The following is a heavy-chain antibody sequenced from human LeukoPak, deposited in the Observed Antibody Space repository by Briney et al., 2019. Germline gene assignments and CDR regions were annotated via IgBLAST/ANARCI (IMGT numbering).Heavy chain of an antibody. CDR2: TSSDGSIK. Sequence: GGSLRLSCAASGFTFSSYAMHWVRQAPGKGLEWVAVTSSDGSIKYYADAVKGRFTISRDNSRNTLPLQMNSLRAEDTAVYFCAKDMIGGAPDYFDYWGQGTLVTVSS. D-gene: IGHD3-16*01. CDR3: AKDMIGGAPDYFDY. J-gene: IGHJ4*02. V-gene: IGHV3-30*04. CDR1: GFTFSSYA.